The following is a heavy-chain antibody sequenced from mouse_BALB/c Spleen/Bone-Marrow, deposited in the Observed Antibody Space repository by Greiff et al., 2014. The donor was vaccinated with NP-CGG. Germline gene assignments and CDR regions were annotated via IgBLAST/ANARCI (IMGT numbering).Heavy chain of an antibody. J-gene: IGHJ4*01. D-gene: IGHD1-2*01. CDR1: GFSFTSYG. Sequence: VMLVESGPGLVAPSQSLSISCTVSGFSFTSYGVHWVRQPPGKGLEWLGVIWADGSTNYNSALMSRLSISKDNSKSQVFLKMNSLQTDDTAMYYCARITTATGAMDYWGQGTSVTVSS. CDR3: ARITTATGAMDY. V-gene: IGHV2-9*02. CDR2: IWADGST.